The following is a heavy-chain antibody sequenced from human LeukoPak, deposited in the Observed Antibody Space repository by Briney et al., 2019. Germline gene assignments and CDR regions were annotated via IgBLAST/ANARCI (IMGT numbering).Heavy chain of an antibody. J-gene: IGHJ4*02. Sequence: GGSLRLSCAASGFTFSNYWMNWVRQAPGKGLEWVANIKEDGSEKFYVDSVKGRFIISRDNAKNSLYLQMNSLRAEDTAVYYCAKAPYSSNWNLYFDTWGQGTLVTVSS. CDR2: IKEDGSEK. D-gene: IGHD6-13*01. CDR1: GFTFSNYW. CDR3: AKAPYSSNWNLYFDT. V-gene: IGHV3-7*02.